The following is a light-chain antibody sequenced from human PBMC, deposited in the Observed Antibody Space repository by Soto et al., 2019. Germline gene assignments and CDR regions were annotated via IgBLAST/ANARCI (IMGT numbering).Light chain of an antibody. V-gene: IGKV1-5*03. CDR3: QHYNSYSEA. CDR1: QTISSW. Sequence: DIQMTQLPSTLPGKINPRVTMTCRASQTISSWLAWYQQKPGKAPKLLIYKASTLKSGVPSRFSGSGSGTEFTLTISSLQPDDFATYYCQHYNSYSEAFGHGTKVDIK. CDR2: KAS. J-gene: IGKJ1*01.